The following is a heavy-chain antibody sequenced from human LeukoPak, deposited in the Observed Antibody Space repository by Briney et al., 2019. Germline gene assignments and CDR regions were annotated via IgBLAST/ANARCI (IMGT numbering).Heavy chain of an antibody. CDR3: ARQDIVVVPAATNYYYYMDV. Sequence: GESLKISCKGSGYSFTSYWIGWVRQMPGKGLEWMGIIYPGDSDTRYSPSFQGRVTISADKSISTAYLQWSSLKASDTAMYYCARQDIVVVPAATNYYYYMDVWGKGTTVTVSS. CDR1: GYSFTSYW. D-gene: IGHD2-2*01. V-gene: IGHV5-51*01. J-gene: IGHJ6*03. CDR2: IYPGDSDT.